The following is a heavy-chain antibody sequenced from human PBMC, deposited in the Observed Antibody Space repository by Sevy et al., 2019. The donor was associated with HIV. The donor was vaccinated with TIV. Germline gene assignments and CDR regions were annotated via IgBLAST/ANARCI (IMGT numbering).Heavy chain of an antibody. D-gene: IGHD3-22*01. J-gene: IGHJ4*02. Sequence: GGSLRLSCAASGFTFSTHAMQWVRQAPGKGLEWVAIISYDGNIEYYPDSVKGRFTISRDDSKNTLYLKMNSLRSEDTALYYCARDLGYESPGYLPLFDNWGQGTLVTVSS. V-gene: IGHV3-30-3*01. CDR1: GFTFSTHA. CDR3: ARDLGYESPGYLPLFDN. CDR2: ISYDGNIE.